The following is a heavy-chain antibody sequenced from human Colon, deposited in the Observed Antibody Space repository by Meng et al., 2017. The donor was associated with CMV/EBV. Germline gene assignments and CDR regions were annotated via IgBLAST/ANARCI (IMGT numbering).Heavy chain of an antibody. V-gene: IGHV4-61*01. CDR3: ARGRSCISGTCYDDHNFLAP. CDR1: GGSISPFSISTFY. D-gene: IGHD2-8*01. J-gene: IGHJ5*02. CDR2: VFYTGNT. Sequence: GSLSLSCTISGGSISPFSISTFYWSWIRQPPGKGLEWIGHVFYTGNTNYNPSLKSRVTISLDTSKSQSSLKLNSLTSADTAVYFCARGRSCISGTCYDDHNFLAPWGQGTLVTVSS.